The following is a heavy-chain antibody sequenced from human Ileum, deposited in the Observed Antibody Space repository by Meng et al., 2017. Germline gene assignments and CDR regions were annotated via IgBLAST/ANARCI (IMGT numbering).Heavy chain of an antibody. J-gene: IGHJ4*02. Sequence: QVQLEQGGAGLLKPSETLPLTCAVYGGSFSGYYWSWIRQPPGKGLEWIGEINHSGSTNYNPSLKSRVTISVDTSKNQFSLKLSSVTAADTAVYYCSRTSYYDNSGYYPGWGQGTLVTVSS. CDR2: INHSGST. CDR1: GGSFSGYY. CDR3: SRTSYYDNSGYYPG. D-gene: IGHD3-22*01. V-gene: IGHV4-34*01.